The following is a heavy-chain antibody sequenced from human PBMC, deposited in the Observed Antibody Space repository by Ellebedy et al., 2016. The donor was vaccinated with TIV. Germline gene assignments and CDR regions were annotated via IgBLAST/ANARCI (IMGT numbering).Heavy chain of an antibody. D-gene: IGHD3-10*01. V-gene: IGHV4-39*01. Sequence: MPSETLSLTCTVSGGSISSSSFYWGWIRQPPGKGLEWIGSFYYSGSTYYNPSLKSPVPISVDTSKNQFSLKLSSVTAADTAVYYCATGPMVRGDILRKETPNPHFDYWGQGTLVTVSS. CDR1: GGSISSSSFY. CDR2: FYYSGST. J-gene: IGHJ4*02. CDR3: ATGPMVRGDILRKETPNPHFDY.